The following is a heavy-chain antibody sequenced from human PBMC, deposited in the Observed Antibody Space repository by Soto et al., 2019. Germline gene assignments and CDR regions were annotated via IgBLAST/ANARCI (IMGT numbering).Heavy chain of an antibody. CDR1: GFDFSDFH. CDR3: AANWNFGLNF. J-gene: IGHJ4*02. V-gene: IGHV3-11*03. D-gene: IGHD1-1*01. Sequence: GGSLRLSCVASGFDFSDFHISWVRQAPGKGLEWISYISSSRGHTDYAESVKGRFTISRDNAKSSVFLEMSDLRSDDTAVYYCAANWNFGLNFWGQGTLVTVSA. CDR2: ISSSRGHT.